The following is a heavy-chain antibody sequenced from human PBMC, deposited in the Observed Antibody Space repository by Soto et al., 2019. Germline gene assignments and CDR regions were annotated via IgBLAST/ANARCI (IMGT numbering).Heavy chain of an antibody. Sequence: QVQLVQSGAEVKKPGASVKVSCKASGYTFTSYAMHWVRQAPGQRLEWMGWINAGNGNTKYSQKFQGRVTITRDTYASTAYMELSSLRSEDTAVYYCARAHYDILTGYSLNWFDPWGQGTLVTVSS. CDR3: ARAHYDILTGYSLNWFDP. V-gene: IGHV1-3*01. CDR1: GYTFTSYA. D-gene: IGHD3-9*01. CDR2: INAGNGNT. J-gene: IGHJ5*02.